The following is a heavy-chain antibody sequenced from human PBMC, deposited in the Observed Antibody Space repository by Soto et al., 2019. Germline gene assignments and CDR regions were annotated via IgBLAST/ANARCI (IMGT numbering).Heavy chain of an antibody. J-gene: IGHJ4*02. CDR1: GFTFSNYA. CDR2: ITGSGGGT. CDR3: EREMIASTVADFFDY. Sequence: EVQLLESGGGLLQPGGSLRLSCTASGFTFSNYAMTWVRQAPGKGLEWVSTITGSGGGTYYADSVKGCFPISRDNSKNTLYLQMPNLRADDTAVYYCEREMIASTVADFFDYCGQGTLVTISS. D-gene: IGHD6-19*01. V-gene: IGHV3-23*01.